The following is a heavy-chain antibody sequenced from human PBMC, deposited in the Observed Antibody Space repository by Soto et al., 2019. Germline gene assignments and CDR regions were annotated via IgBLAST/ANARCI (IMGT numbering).Heavy chain of an antibody. J-gene: IGHJ4*02. D-gene: IGHD6-19*01. CDR2: ISGYSALT. CDR1: GYTFSSYG. V-gene: IGHV1-18*01. Sequence: QVQLVQSGAEVKKPGASVKVSCKASGYTFSSYGISWVRQAPGQVLEWMGWISGYSALTYYAQESQGRATMTTATSTNTVYMELRSLRSDATAVYYFAREWDNKADRSSGWYDDFWGQGTLVTVSS. CDR3: AREWDNKADRSSGWYDDF.